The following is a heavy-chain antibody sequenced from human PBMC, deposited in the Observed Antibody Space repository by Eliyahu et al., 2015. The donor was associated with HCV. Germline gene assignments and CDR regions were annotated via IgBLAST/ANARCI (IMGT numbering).Heavy chain of an antibody. Sequence: EVQLVQSGGGLVQPGGSLRLSCAASGFSVNNNYMSWVRQAPGKGLEWVSVIYSGGSTYYSDSVKGRFIISRDNSKNTLYLQVNSLTVVDTAVYYCTRALDRRADETFDVWGQGTMVAVSS. V-gene: IGHV3-66*02. CDR3: TRALDRRADETFDV. J-gene: IGHJ3*01. D-gene: IGHD3-22*01. CDR2: IYSGGST. CDR1: GFSVNNNY.